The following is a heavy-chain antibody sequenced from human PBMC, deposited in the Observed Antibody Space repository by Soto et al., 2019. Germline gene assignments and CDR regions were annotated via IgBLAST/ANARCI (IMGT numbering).Heavy chain of an antibody. Sequence: QVQLVQSGAEVKKPGSSVKVSCKASGGTFSSYAISWVRQAPGQGLEWMGGIIPIFGTANYAQKFQGRVTISADESTGTAYMELSSLRSEDTAVYYCSRAAAYWGGDCPLDYWGQGTLVTVSS. CDR2: IIPIFGTA. CDR3: SRAAAYWGGDCPLDY. D-gene: IGHD2-21*02. V-gene: IGHV1-69*12. J-gene: IGHJ4*02. CDR1: GGTFSSYA.